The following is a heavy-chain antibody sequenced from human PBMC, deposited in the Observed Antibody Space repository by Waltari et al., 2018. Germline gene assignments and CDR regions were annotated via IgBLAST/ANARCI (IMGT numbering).Heavy chain of an antibody. CDR2: ISPGDSST. D-gene: IGHD5-18*01. V-gene: IGHV5-51*01. Sequence: EVQLVQSGAEVKKPGESLKISCQGSGYSFARYWIGWVRQMPGKGLEWMGIISPGDSSTKYSPSFQGQVTISVDTSISTADLQWSSLKASDTAMYFWARQNIHSYGYGYFDYWGQGTLVTVSS. CDR1: GYSFARYW. CDR3: ARQNIHSYGYGYFDY. J-gene: IGHJ4*02.